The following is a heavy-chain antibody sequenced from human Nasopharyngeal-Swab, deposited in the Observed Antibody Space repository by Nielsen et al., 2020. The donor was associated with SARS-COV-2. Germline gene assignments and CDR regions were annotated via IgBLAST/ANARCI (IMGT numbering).Heavy chain of an antibody. CDR3: AKDLGGPYFF. Sequence: VRQAPGKGLEWVAAISGSGDISGSGGSTYYADSVKGRFTISRDNSKNTLSLQMNSLRAEDTAVYYCAKDLGGPYFFWGQGTLVTVSS. CDR2: ISGSGDISGSGGST. D-gene: IGHD2/OR15-2a*01. J-gene: IGHJ4*02. V-gene: IGHV3-23*01.